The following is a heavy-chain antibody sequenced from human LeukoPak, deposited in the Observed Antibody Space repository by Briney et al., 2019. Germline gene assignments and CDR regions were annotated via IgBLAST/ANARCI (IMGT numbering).Heavy chain of an antibody. CDR2: IGADTGNT. D-gene: IGHD1-7*01. CDR1: GYTFYDYG. J-gene: IGHJ4*02. Sequence: ASVKVSCKTSGYTFYDYGIRWVRQAPGQGLEWMGWIGADTGNTNFAQKLQDRVTMTTDTSTSTAYMELRSLTSDDTAVYYCARDSRETGSTSDFDFWGQGTLVTVSS. CDR3: ARDSRETGSTSDFDF. V-gene: IGHV1-18*04.